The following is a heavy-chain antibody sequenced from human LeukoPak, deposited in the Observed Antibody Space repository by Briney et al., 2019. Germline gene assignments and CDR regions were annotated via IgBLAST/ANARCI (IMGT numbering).Heavy chain of an antibody. CDR1: GFTFSSYW. Sequence: GGSLRLSCVASGFTFSSYWMSWVRRAPEKGLEWVANIKQDGSETHYVDSVKGRSTISRDNAKNSLYLQMNSLRAEDTAVYYCARDGQGYSGSYYAPTNFDYWGQGTLVTVSS. J-gene: IGHJ4*02. CDR3: ARDGQGYSGSYYAPTNFDY. CDR2: IKQDGSET. V-gene: IGHV3-7*01. D-gene: IGHD1-26*01.